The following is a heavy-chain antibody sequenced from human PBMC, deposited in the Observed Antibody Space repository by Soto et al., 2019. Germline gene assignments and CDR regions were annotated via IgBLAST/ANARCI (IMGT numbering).Heavy chain of an antibody. V-gene: IGHV3-30*18. Sequence: QVQLVESGGGVVQPGRSLRLSCAASGFTFSSYGMNWVRQAPGKGLEWVAVISYDGSNKYYADSVKGRFTISRDNSKNTLYLQMNSLRAEDTAVYYCAKEKVDYGAFDIWGQGTMVTVSS. CDR2: ISYDGSNK. CDR3: AKEKVDYGAFDI. J-gene: IGHJ3*02. D-gene: IGHD3-10*01. CDR1: GFTFSSYG.